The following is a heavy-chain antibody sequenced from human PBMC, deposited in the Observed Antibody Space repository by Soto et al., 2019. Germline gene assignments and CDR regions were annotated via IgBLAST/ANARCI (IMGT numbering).Heavy chain of an antibody. CDR3: ARSSMTGPTTRVDY. D-gene: IGHD1-26*01. Sequence: ASVKVSCKTSGYTFTTYYIHWVRQAPGQGLEWMGLINPRSGNTPYAQNFQGRVAVTRDTSTSTVYMELSGLRSDDTAVYYCARSSMTGPTTRVDYWGQGTLVTVSS. CDR1: GYTFTTYY. CDR2: INPRSGNT. V-gene: IGHV1-46*01. J-gene: IGHJ4*02.